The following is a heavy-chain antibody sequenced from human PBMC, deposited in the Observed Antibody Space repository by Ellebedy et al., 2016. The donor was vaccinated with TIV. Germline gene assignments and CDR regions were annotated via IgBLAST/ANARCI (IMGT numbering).Heavy chain of an antibody. V-gene: IGHV3-7*03. J-gene: IGHJ4*02. Sequence: GGSLRLXCAASGFTFSDYGMHWVRQAPGKGLEWVATINQDGSVSFYVDSVKGRFTISRDNARKSLFLQMNSLRVEDTAVYHCARGFDFWGQGTLVTVSS. CDR3: ARGFDF. CDR1: GFTFSDYG. CDR2: INQDGSVS.